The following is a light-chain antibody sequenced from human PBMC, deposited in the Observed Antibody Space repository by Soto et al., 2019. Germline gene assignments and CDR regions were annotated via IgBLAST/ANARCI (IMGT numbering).Light chain of an antibody. Sequence: DIQMTQSPSSLSASLGDRVTITCRASQGISDYLVWYQQKPRKVPKLLIYAASTLQSVVPPRFSGTCAATDFTLTSSSLQPEYVASYCCQNYSCAPFTFGPGTKVDIK. J-gene: IGKJ3*01. V-gene: IGKV1-27*01. CDR1: QGISDY. CDR2: AAS. CDR3: QNYSCAPFT.